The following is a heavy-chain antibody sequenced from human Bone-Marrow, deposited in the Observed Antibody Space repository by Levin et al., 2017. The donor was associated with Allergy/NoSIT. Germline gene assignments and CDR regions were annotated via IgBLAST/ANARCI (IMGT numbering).Heavy chain of an antibody. CDR2: INFNGIT. J-gene: IGHJ4*02. CDR3: ARGGEVPSQYYFDY. D-gene: IGHD1-1*01. V-gene: IGHV4-34*01. Sequence: SETLSLTCAVDGASFSGYFWTWIRQSPGRGLEWLGQINFNGITTYNPSLKRRVILSVDPMKKQFSLKLNFLTAADTALYFCARGGEVPSQYYFDYWGQGTPVTVSS. CDR1: GASFSGYF.